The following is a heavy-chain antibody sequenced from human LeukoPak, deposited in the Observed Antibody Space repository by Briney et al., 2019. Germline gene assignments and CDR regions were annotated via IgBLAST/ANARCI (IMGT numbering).Heavy chain of an antibody. Sequence: GGSLRLSCAASGFTFDDYGMSWVRQAPGKGLEWVSGINWNGGSTGYADSVKGRFTISRDDAKNSLCLQMNSLRAEDTALYYCARALYDSSGYYSHFDYWGQGTLVIVSS. CDR2: INWNGGST. D-gene: IGHD3-22*01. CDR1: GFTFDDYG. CDR3: ARALYDSSGYYSHFDY. J-gene: IGHJ4*02. V-gene: IGHV3-20*04.